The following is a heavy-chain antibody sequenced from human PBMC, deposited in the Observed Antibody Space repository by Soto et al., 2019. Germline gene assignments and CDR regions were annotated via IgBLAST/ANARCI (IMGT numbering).Heavy chain of an antibody. CDR3: ARIVFSGANWFDP. V-gene: IGHV4-39*01. Sequence: QLQLQESGPGLVKPSETLSLICSVSGGSISSSRDYWGWIRQPPGKGLEWIGSVYYSGKTYYNASLTSRVTLSVDTSKNQFSLKLSYVTAAGTAVYFCARIVFSGANWFDPWGQGTLVTASS. CDR2: VYYSGKT. D-gene: IGHD1-26*01. CDR1: GGSISSSRDY. J-gene: IGHJ5*02.